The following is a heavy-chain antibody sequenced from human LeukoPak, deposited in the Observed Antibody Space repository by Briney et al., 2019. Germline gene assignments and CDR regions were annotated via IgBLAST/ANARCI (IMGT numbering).Heavy chain of an antibody. J-gene: IGHJ6*04. CDR3: ARLIGMDV. CDR1: GYSISSGYY. CDR2: IYHSGST. Sequence: PSETLSLTCAVSGYSISSGYYWGWIRQPPGKGLEWIGSIYHSGSTYYNPSLKSRVTISVDTSKNRFSLKLRSVTAADTAVYYCARLIGMDVWGIGTTVTVSS. V-gene: IGHV4-38-2*01.